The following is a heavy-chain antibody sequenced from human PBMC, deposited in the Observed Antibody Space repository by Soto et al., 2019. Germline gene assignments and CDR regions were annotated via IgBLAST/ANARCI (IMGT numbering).Heavy chain of an antibody. Sequence: SETLSLTCTVSGGSISCYYWSWIRQPAGKVLEWIGLIYTIGSTNYNPSLKSRVTMSVETSKNQFSLKLSTVTATDTAVYYCARSSYKYSSSTSCYTKDYYYGMDVWGQGTPVTVSS. J-gene: IGHJ6*02. V-gene: IGHV4-4*07. CDR2: IYTIGST. CDR1: GGSISCYY. D-gene: IGHD2-2*02. CDR3: ARSSYKYSSSTSCYTKDYYYGMDV.